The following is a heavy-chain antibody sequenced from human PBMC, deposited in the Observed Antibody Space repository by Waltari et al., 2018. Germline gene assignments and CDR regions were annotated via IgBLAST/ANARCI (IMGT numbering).Heavy chain of an antibody. D-gene: IGHD1-26*01. CDR1: GLAFSRSS. Sequence: EVQLLESGGDLVRPGGSLSLSCWDSGLAFSRSSMNWFRQAPGKGLEWVSMIKTNGDTYYADSVKGRFTISRDNSKSTLLLQMNSLRAEDTAVYYCASSGSYSHRTRMDVWGQGTKVTVSS. CDR2: IKTNGDT. V-gene: IGHV3-23*01. CDR3: ASSGSYSHRTRMDV. J-gene: IGHJ6*02.